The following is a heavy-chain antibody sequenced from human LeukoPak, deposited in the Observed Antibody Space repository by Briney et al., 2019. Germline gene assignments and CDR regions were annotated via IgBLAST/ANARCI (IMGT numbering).Heavy chain of an antibody. Sequence: MPSETLSLTCTVSGGSISNYYWSWIRQPPGKGLEWIGYIYYSGSTNYNPSLKSRVTISVDTSKNQFSLKLSSVTAADTAVYYCARAGGYSYVETAFDYWGQGTLVTVSS. D-gene: IGHD5-18*01. V-gene: IGHV4-59*01. CDR2: IYYSGST. J-gene: IGHJ4*02. CDR3: ARAGGYSYVETAFDY. CDR1: GGSISNYY.